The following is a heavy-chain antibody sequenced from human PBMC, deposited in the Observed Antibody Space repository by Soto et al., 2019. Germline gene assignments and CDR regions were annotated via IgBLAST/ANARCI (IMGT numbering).Heavy chain of an antibody. CDR2: ISGSGGST. J-gene: IGHJ4*02. D-gene: IGHD6-13*01. V-gene: IGHV3-23*01. Sequence: TGGSLRLSCAASGLTFSNYAVTWVRQAPGKGLEWVSTISGSGGSTYYADSVKGRFTISRDNSKNTLYLQMNSLRAEDTAVYYCAKDQGSSWYEIDYWGQGTLVTVSS. CDR3: AKDQGSSWYEIDY. CDR1: GLTFSNYA.